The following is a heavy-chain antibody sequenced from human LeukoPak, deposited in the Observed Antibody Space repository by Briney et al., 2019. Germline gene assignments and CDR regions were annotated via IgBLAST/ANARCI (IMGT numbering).Heavy chain of an antibody. V-gene: IGHV3-53*01. CDR2: IYSGGST. CDR1: GFTVSSNY. J-gene: IGHJ4*02. CDR3: ARDLTTLRYFDWLPAGE. Sequence: GGSLRLSCAASGFTVSSNYMSWVRQAPGKGLEWVSVIYSGGSTYYADSVKGRFTISRDNSKNTLYLQMNSLRAEDTAVYYCARDLTTLRYFDWLPAGEWGQGTLVTVSS. D-gene: IGHD3-9*01.